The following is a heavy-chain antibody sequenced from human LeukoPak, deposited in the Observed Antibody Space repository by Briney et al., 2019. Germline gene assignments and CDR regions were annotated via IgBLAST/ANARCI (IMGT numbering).Heavy chain of an antibody. CDR3: AKGPRSVRPVRFDY. V-gene: IGHV4-34*01. D-gene: IGHD3-22*01. CDR2: INHSGST. CDR1: GGSFSGYY. J-gene: IGHJ4*02. Sequence: SETLSLTCAVYGGSFSGYYWSWIRQPPGKGLEWIGEINHSGSTNYNPSLKSRVTISVDTSKNQFSLKLSSVTAADTAVYYGAKGPRSVRPVRFDYWGQGTLVTVSS.